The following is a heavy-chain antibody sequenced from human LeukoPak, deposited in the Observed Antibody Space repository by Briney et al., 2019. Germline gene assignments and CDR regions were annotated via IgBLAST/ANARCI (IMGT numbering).Heavy chain of an antibody. V-gene: IGHV3-21*01. J-gene: IGHJ4*02. CDR3: AREGYSAYGLDY. CDR1: GFTFSSYS. CDR2: ISSSSTYI. Sequence: GGSLRLSCAASGFTFSSYSMNWVRQAPGKGLEWVSSISSSSTYISYADSVKGRFTISRDNAKNSLDLQMDSLRVEDTAVYYCAREGYSAYGLDYWGQGTLVTVSS. D-gene: IGHD5-12*01.